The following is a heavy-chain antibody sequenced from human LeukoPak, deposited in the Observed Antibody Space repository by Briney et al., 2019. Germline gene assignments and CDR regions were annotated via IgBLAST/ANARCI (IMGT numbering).Heavy chain of an antibody. J-gene: IGHJ6*02. D-gene: IGHD6-13*01. V-gene: IGHV1-46*01. Sequence: ASVKVSCKASGYTFTSYYMHWVRQAPGQGLEWMGKINPSGGSTSYAQKFQGRVTITRDTSTSTVYMELSSLRSEDTAVYYCARDRENRYSSSWYPGHYYYYGMDVWGQGTTVTVSS. CDR3: ARDRENRYSSSWYPGHYYYYGMDV. CDR2: INPSGGST. CDR1: GYTFTSYY.